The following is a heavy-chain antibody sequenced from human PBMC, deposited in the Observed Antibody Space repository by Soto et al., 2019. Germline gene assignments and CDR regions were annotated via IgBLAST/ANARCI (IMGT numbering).Heavy chain of an antibody. Sequence: PGGALRLSCGGSGVTFCDFAMHLGRQAPGKGLEWVSGISWNSGSIGNADSVKGRFTISRDNAKNSLYLQMNSLRDEDTALYYCAKDMESGSGSYYNAVDYWGQGTLVTVSS. V-gene: IGHV3-9*01. CDR2: ISWNSGSI. J-gene: IGHJ4*02. D-gene: IGHD3-10*01. CDR3: AKDMESGSGSYYNAVDY. CDR1: GVTFCDFA.